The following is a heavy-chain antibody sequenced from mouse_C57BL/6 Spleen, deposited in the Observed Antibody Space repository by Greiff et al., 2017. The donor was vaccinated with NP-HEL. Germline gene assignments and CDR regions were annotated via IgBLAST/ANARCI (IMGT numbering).Heavy chain of an antibody. J-gene: IGHJ3*01. Sequence: EVHLVESGGGLVKPGGSLKLSCAASGFTFSDYGMHWVRQAPEKGLEWVAYISSGSSTIYYADTVKGRFTISRDNAKNTLFLQVTSLRSEDTAMYYCARNGYGAWFAYWGQGTLVTVSA. CDR2: ISSGSSTI. CDR1: GFTFSDYG. D-gene: IGHD2-2*01. CDR3: ARNGYGAWFAY. V-gene: IGHV5-17*01.